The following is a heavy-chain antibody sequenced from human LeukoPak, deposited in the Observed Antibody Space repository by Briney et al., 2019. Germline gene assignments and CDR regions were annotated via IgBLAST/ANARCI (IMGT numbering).Heavy chain of an antibody. CDR2: VDPEDGET. CDR1: GYTFTDYY. V-gene: IGHV1-69-2*01. CDR3: ATGIAAASSISDY. J-gene: IGHJ4*02. D-gene: IGHD6-13*01. Sequence: ASVKVSCKVSGYTFTDYYMHWVQQAPGKGLEWMGLVDPEDGETIYAEKFQGRVTITADTPTDTAYMELSSLRSEDTAVYYCATGIAAASSISDYWGQGTLVTVSS.